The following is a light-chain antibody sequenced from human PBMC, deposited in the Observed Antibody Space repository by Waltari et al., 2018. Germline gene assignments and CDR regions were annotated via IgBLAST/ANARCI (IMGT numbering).Light chain of an antibody. Sequence: EIVLTQSPGTLSLSPGERATLSCRASQPVSSSYLAWYQQIPGRAPRLLIYDASNRATGIPDRFIAGGSGTDFTLTMTRLEPEDVAVYYCQQYGPSYTFGQGTKLEI. J-gene: IGKJ2*01. CDR3: QQYGPSYT. V-gene: IGKV3-20*01. CDR2: DAS. CDR1: QPVSSSY.